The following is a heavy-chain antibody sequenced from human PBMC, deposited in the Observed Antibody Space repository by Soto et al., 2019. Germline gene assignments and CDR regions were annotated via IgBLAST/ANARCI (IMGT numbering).Heavy chain of an antibody. CDR1: DTTHW. Sequence: GESLKISCKASDTTHWIGWVRQKPGKGLEWMGIIYPGDSDTKYSPSFQGQVTISVDKSISTAYLHWSSLKASETATYYCARLVNYYFGMDVWGLGTTVTVSS. V-gene: IGHV5-51*01. J-gene: IGHJ6*02. CDR2: IYPGDSDT. CDR3: ARLVNYYFGMDV.